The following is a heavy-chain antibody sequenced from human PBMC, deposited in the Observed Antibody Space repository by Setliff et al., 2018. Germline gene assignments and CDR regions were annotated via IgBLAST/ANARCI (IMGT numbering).Heavy chain of an antibody. CDR1: GFTFSSYG. D-gene: IGHD3-16*01. CDR2: IWYDGSNK. Sequence: PGGSLRLSCAASGFTFSSYGMHWVRQAPGKGLEWVAVIWYDGSNKYYADSVKGRFTISRDNSKNTLYLQMNSLRAEDTAIYYCARTTGYRLEGDFDYWGQGTLVTVSS. CDR3: ARTTGYRLEGDFDY. J-gene: IGHJ4*02. V-gene: IGHV3-33*01.